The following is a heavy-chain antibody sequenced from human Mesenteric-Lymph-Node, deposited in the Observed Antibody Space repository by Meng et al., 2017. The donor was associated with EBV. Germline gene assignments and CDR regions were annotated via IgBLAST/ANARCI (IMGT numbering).Heavy chain of an antibody. V-gene: IGHV1-18*01. Sequence: GQVGRDGGGVKKPGASVKVSGKASGYTFTNNGFSWGRQAPGQGHEWMGWISAFNGDTNYAQNLQGRVSMTTDTSTSTAYMEVRSLRSDDTAVYYCARDLPLYADHVDRYFDYWGQGTLVTVSS. J-gene: IGHJ4*02. CDR3: ARDLPLYADHVDRYFDY. CDR1: GYTFTNNG. CDR2: ISAFNGDT. D-gene: IGHD2/OR15-2a*01.